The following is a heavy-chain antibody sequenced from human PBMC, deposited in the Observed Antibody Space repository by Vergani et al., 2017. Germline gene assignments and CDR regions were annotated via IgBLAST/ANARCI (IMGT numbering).Heavy chain of an antibody. Sequence: EVQLVESGGGLVPPGRSLRLSCAASGFSFGDYAMTWVRQAPGKGLEWVGFIRNKAYGGTTEYAASVKGRFTISRDDSKRLAYLQLSGLKTEDTAVYFCSRGRGYSFGYSDYWGQGTLVTVSS. D-gene: IGHD5-18*01. CDR3: SRGRGYSFGYSDY. CDR1: GFSFGDYA. V-gene: IGHV3-49*04. CDR2: IRNKAYGGTT. J-gene: IGHJ4*02.